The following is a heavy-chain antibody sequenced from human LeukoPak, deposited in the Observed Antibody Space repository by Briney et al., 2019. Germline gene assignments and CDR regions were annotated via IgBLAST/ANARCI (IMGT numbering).Heavy chain of an antibody. CDR2: ISSSSSYI. Sequence: GGSLRLSCAASGFTFSSYNMNWVRQAPGKGLEWVSSISSSSSYIYYADSVKGRFTISRDNAKNSLYLQMSSLRAEDTAVYYCARGRELEDDHWGQGTLVTVSS. CDR1: GFTFSSYN. J-gene: IGHJ4*02. D-gene: IGHD6-6*01. V-gene: IGHV3-21*01. CDR3: ARGRELEDDH.